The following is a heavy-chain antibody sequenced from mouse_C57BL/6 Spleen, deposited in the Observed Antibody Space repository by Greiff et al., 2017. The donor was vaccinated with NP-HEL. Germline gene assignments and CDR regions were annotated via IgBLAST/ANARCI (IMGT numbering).Heavy chain of an antibody. CDR3: ARRGSDYAMDY. CDR2: IWSDGST. J-gene: IGHJ4*01. CDR1: GFSLTSYG. D-gene: IGHD1-1*01. V-gene: IGHV2-6*03. Sequence: VKLMESGPGLVAPSQSLSITCTVSGFSLTSYGVHWVRQPPGKGLEWLVVIWSDGSTTYNSALKSSLSIIKDNSKSQVFIKMNSLQTDDTAMDCCARRGSDYAMDYWGQGTSVTVSS.